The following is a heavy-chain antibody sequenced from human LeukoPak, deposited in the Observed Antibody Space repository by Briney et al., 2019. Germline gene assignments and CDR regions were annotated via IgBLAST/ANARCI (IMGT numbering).Heavy chain of an antibody. J-gene: IGHJ5*02. CDR2: ISST. D-gene: IGHD2-2*01. V-gene: IGHV3-74*03. CDR1: GVTFSTFW. CDR3: DP. Sequence: GGSLRLSCATSGVTFSTFWMHWVRQTAGKGLLWVSHISSTTYADSVKGRFTISRDNAKTTLFLQMNSLRAEDTASTRLDPWGQGALVTVSS.